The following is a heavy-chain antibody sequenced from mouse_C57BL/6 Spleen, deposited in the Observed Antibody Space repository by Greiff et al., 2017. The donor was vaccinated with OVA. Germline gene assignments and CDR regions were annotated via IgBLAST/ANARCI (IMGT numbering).Heavy chain of an antibody. CDR3: AREGYAMYY. CDR1: GFTFSDYY. Sequence: EVQLVESEGGLVQPGSSLKLSCTASGFTFSDYYMAWVRQVPEQGLDWVAHINSDGSSTYYLDSLKSRFIISRDNAKNMLYLQMSSLNSEDTATDYCAREGYAMYYWGQGTSVTVSS. J-gene: IGHJ4*01. CDR2: INSDGSST. V-gene: IGHV5-16*01.